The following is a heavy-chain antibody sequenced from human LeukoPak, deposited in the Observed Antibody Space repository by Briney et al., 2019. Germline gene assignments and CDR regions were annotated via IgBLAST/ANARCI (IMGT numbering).Heavy chain of an antibody. Sequence: GGSLRLSCAASGFTFNIYAMSWVRQAPGKGLEWVSVISGDGSDTYYAETVKGRFIISRDNSKDTLYLQMNSLRAEDTVVYYCANGGWYRAFDYWGQGTLVTVSS. CDR3: ANGGWYRAFDY. V-gene: IGHV3-23*01. CDR1: GFTFNIYA. J-gene: IGHJ4*02. D-gene: IGHD6-19*01. CDR2: ISGDGSDT.